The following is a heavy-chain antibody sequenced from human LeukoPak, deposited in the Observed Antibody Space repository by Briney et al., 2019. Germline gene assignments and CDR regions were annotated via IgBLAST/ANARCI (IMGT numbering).Heavy chain of an antibody. J-gene: IGHJ4*02. CDR3: ARNTYCGGDCYPDY. CDR2: IYFSGST. CDR1: GYSISSGYY. Sequence: SETLSLTCTVSGYSISSGYYWGWIRQSPGKGLEWIGSIYFSGSTYYNPSLKSRVTISIDTSKNQFSLKLNSVTAADTAVYYCARNTYCGGDCYPDYWGQGTLVTVS. V-gene: IGHV4-38-2*02. D-gene: IGHD2-21*02.